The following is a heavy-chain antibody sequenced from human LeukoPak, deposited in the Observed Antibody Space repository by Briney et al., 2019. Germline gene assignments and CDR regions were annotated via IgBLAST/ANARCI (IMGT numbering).Heavy chain of an antibody. Sequence: GGSLRLSCAASGFTFSTYAMSWVRQAPGKGLEWVSAVSGSGGSTYYADSVKGRFTISRDNSKNTLYLQMNGLRAEDTAVYYCAKWGSGWPFDYWGQGTQVAVSS. V-gene: IGHV3-23*01. CDR3: AKWGSGWPFDY. CDR1: GFTFSTYA. CDR2: VSGSGGST. D-gene: IGHD6-19*01. J-gene: IGHJ4*02.